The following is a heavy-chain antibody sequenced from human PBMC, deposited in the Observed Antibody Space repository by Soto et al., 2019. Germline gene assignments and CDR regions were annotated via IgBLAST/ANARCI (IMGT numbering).Heavy chain of an antibody. CDR3: ARGGRRSPGRDV. Sequence: QVQLQESGPGLVKPSQTLSLTCTVSGGSISSGGYYWSWIRQHPGKGLEWIGYIYYSGSTYYNPSPTGRVTISVDTSKSQSSLKLRSVTAADTAVYACARGGRRSPGRDVWGQGTTVTVSS. CDR1: GGSISSGGYY. CDR2: IYYSGST. J-gene: IGHJ6*02. V-gene: IGHV4-31*03.